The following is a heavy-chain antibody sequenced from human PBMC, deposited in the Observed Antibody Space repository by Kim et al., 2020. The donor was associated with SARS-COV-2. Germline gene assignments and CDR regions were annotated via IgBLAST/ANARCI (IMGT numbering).Heavy chain of an antibody. D-gene: IGHD3-10*01. V-gene: IGHV1-2*02. J-gene: IGHJ6*02. Sequence: KFQGRVTMTRDTSISTAYMELSRLRSDDTAVYYCARDEEGEMGYYYGMDVWGQGTTVTVSS. CDR3: ARDEEGEMGYYYGMDV.